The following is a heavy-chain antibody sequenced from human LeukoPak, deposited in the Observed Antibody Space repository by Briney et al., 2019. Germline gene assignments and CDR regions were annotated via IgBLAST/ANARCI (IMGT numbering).Heavy chain of an antibody. CDR2: FDPSGSGT. V-gene: IGHV1-46*01. CDR3: AAWKGCSHAWYGPFDY. Sequence: ASVKLSCTASGYTLTTYCLHWVRQAPGQGLEWMGVFDPSGSGTRYPQKFQGRLSMTRDASTSTVYMELSSLRSEDTAVYYCAAWKGCSHAWYGPFDYWGQGTLVTVSS. D-gene: IGHD6-13*01. J-gene: IGHJ4*02. CDR1: GYTLTTYC.